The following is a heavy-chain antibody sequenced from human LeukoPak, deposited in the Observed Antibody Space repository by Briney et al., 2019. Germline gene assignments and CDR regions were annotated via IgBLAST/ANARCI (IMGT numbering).Heavy chain of an antibody. D-gene: IGHD6-19*01. CDR2: ISGSGGST. Sequence: GGSLRLSCAASGFTFSSYAMSWVRQAPGKGLEWVSGISGSGGSTYYADSVKGGFTISRDNSKKTLYLQMNSLRAEAPAVYYCAKKRVAVAGTHYFDSWGQGTLVTVSS. CDR1: GFTFSSYA. CDR3: AKKRVAVAGTHYFDS. J-gene: IGHJ4*02. V-gene: IGHV3-23*01.